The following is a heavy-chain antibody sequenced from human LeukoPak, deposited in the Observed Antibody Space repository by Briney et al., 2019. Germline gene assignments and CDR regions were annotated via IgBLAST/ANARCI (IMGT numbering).Heavy chain of an antibody. CDR1: GDSFSSNSAA. CDR2: TYYRSKLYN. J-gene: IGHJ6*03. CDR3: ARAVAGFTYYYYYYMDV. V-gene: IGHV6-1*01. D-gene: IGHD6-19*01. Sequence: SQTLSLTCAISGDSFSSNSAAWNWIRQSPSRGLEWLGRTYYRSKLYNDYAVSVKSRITINPDTSKNQFSLQLNSVTPEDTAVYYCARAVAGFTYYYYYYMDVWGKGTTVTVSS.